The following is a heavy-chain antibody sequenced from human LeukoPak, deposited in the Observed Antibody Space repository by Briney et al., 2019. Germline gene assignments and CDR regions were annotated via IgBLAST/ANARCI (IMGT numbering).Heavy chain of an antibody. CDR1: GFTFSSYG. D-gene: IGHD4-17*01. J-gene: IGHJ3*02. V-gene: IGHV3-30*02. Sequence: PGGSLRLSCAASGFTFSSYGMHWVRQAPGKGLEWVAFIRYDGSNKYYADSVKGRFTISRDNSKNTLYLQMNSLRAEDTAVYYCAKEGLTTVTTRDAFDIWGQGTMVTVSS. CDR3: AKEGLTTVTTRDAFDI. CDR2: IRYDGSNK.